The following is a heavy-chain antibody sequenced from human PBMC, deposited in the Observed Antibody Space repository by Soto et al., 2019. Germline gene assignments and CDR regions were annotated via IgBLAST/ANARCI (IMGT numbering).Heavy chain of an antibody. Sequence: PGGSLRLSCAASGFTFSSYDMHWVRQATGKGLEWVSAIGTAGDTYYPGSVKGRFTISRDNAKNTLYLQMNNLRAEDTAVYYCARGGDPDYWGQGTLVTVSS. CDR2: IGTAGDT. CDR3: ARGGDPDY. V-gene: IGHV3-13*04. J-gene: IGHJ4*02. CDR1: GFTFSSYD. D-gene: IGHD2-21*02.